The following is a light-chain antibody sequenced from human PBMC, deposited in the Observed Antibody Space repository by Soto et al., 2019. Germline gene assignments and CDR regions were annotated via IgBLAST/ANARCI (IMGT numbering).Light chain of an antibody. V-gene: IGKV3-20*01. CDR1: QSVRSNY. CDR3: QQYRDLPQT. Sequence: ETVLTQSPGTLSLSPGERATLSCRASQSVRSNYLAWYQQQPGQAPRLLIYNSSTRATGIPDRFSGSGSGTDFTLTISRLEPEDFALYYCQQYRDLPQTFGQGTKVEMK. CDR2: NSS. J-gene: IGKJ1*01.